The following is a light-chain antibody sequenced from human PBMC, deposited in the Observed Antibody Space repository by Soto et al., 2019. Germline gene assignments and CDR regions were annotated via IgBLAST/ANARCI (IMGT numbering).Light chain of an antibody. J-gene: IGKJ1*01. Sequence: EIVLTQSPATLSLSPWERATLSCRASQSVSSSLGWYQQKPGQAPRLLIYDASTRATGIPARFSGSGSGTEFTLTISSLQSEDFAVYYCQQYNNWPRTFGQGTKVDIK. CDR3: QQYNNWPRT. V-gene: IGKV3-15*01. CDR2: DAS. CDR1: QSVSSS.